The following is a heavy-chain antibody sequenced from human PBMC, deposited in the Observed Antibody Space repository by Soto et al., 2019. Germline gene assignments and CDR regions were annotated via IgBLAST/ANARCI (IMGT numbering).Heavy chain of an antibody. CDR1: GFSLTTSGMA. J-gene: IGHJ4*02. CDR3: TPWQTNARFMF. Sequence: QITVKESGPTLVKPTETLTLTCTFSGFSLTTSGMAVAWIRQSPGMALEWLALIYWDDDKRYSPSLKNRLTIARDTARNQVVLTMANMDPVDTATYFCTPWQTNARFMFWGQGTLVAVSS. CDR2: IYWDDDK. D-gene: IGHD3-10*02. V-gene: IGHV2-5*02.